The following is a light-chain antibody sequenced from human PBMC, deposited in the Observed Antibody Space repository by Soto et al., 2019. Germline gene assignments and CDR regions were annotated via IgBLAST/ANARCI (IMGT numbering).Light chain of an antibody. J-gene: IGKJ1*01. V-gene: IGKV3-20*01. Sequence: IGWTQSPGTLSLSPGERATLCCRASESVRSLYLSWYQQKPGHAARLLIYGASSKATGIPDRCSGSGSGTDFTLTISRLEPDDFEVYYCQHHSTSPPSWTLGKGTTVQIK. CDR3: QHHSTSPPSWT. CDR1: ESVRSLY. CDR2: GAS.